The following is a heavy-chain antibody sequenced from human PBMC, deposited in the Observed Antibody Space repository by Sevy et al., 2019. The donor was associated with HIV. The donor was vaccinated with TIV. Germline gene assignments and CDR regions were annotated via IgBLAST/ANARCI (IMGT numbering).Heavy chain of an antibody. D-gene: IGHD3-10*01. V-gene: IGHV3-23*01. CDR2: ISGSGGST. CDR1: GFTFSSYA. J-gene: IGHJ4*02. Sequence: GGSLRLSCAASGFTFSSYAMSWVRQAPGKGLEWVSVISGSGGSTYYADSVKGRFTISRDNSKNTLYLQMNSLRAEDTAVYCCATLETYYYGSVRYYWGQGTLVTVSS. CDR3: ATLETYYYGSVRYY.